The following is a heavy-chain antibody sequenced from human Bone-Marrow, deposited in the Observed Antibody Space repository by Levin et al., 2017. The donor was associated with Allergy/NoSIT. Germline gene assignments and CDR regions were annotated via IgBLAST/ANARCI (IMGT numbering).Heavy chain of an antibody. CDR1: GYAFSGYY. CDR2: INPNSGAT. Sequence: AGESLKISCEASGYAFSGYYVHWVRQTPGQGLEWMGWINPNSGATEYAPKFQDRVTMTRDTAISTAYMDLSRLTSDATAVYYCARGRTITLIVVATAEHWGQGTLVTVSS. CDR3: ARGRTITLIVVATAEH. D-gene: IGHD3-22*01. V-gene: IGHV1-2*02. J-gene: IGHJ1*01.